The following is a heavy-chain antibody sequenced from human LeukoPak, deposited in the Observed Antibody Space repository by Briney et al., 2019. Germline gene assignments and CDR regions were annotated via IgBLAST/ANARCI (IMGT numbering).Heavy chain of an antibody. D-gene: IGHD2-15*01. CDR1: GGSISSYY. Sequence: SSETLSLTCTVSGGSISSYYWSWIRQPPGKGLEWIGYIYYSGSTNYNPSLKSRVTISVDRSKNQFSLKLSSVTAADTAVYYCAREGYCSGGSCDDYWGQGTLVTVSS. J-gene: IGHJ4*02. CDR3: AREGYCSGGSCDDY. V-gene: IGHV4-59*12. CDR2: IYYSGST.